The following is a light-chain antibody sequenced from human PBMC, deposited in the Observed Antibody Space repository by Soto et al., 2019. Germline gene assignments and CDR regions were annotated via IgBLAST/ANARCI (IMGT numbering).Light chain of an antibody. CDR2: DDR. J-gene: IGLJ2*01. Sequence: SYELTQPPSVSMAPGQTASLACGGDNIETKTVHWYQQRPGQAPVLVVYDDRDRPSGIPERFSGSNSGHTATLTISRVEAGDEADYYCQVWDIVTSRRIFGGGTQLTVL. V-gene: IGLV3-21*02. CDR3: QVWDIVTSRRI. CDR1: NIETKT.